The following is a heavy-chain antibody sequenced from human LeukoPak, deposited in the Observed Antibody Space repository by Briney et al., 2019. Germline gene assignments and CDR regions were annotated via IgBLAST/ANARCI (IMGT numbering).Heavy chain of an antibody. CDR1: GFTFSTYS. V-gene: IGHV3-21*01. D-gene: IGHD1/OR15-1a*01. Sequence: PGGSLRLSCAASGFTFSTYSMNWVRQAPGKGLEWVSSISSGSTYMYYADSLKGRFTISRDNAKNSLYLQMNSLRAEDTAVYYCARDRGKYNWKNWYYFDYWGQGALVTVSS. J-gene: IGHJ4*02. CDR3: ARDRGKYNWKNWYYFDY. CDR2: ISSGSTYM.